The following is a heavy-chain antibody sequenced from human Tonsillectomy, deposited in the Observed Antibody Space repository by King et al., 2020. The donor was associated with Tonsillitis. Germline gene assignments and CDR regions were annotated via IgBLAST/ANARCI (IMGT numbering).Heavy chain of an antibody. D-gene: IGHD3-16*02. J-gene: IGHJ4*02. CDR2: IYYSGST. CDR3: ARLVMITFGGVIVIPSHFDY. CDR1: GGSISSYY. V-gene: IGHV4-59*08. Sequence: QLQESGPGLVKPSETLSLTCTVSGGSISSYYWSWIRPPPGKGLEWIGYIYYSGSTNYNPSLKSRVTISVDTSKNQFSLKLSSVTAADTAVYYCARLVMITFGGVIVIPSHFDYWGQGTLVTVSS.